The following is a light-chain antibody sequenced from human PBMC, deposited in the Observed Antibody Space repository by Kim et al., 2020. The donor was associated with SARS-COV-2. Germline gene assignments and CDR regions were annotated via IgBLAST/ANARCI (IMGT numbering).Light chain of an antibody. CDR3: QVWDSSSDDRV. CDR2: YDS. Sequence: SYELTQPPSVSVAPGQTARITCGGNNIGGHSVHWYQQKPGQAPVLVIYYDSDRPSGIPERFSGSKSANTATLTISRVEAGDEADYYCQVWDSSSDDRVFG. CDR1: NIGGHS. J-gene: IGLJ1*01. V-gene: IGLV3-21*01.